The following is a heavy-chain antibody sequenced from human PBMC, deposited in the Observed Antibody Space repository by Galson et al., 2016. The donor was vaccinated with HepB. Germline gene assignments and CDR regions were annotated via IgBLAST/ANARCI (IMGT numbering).Heavy chain of an antibody. D-gene: IGHD5-18*01. V-gene: IGHV3-66*01. CDR3: ARGGRDTAMDYYYYGMDV. J-gene: IGHJ6*02. CDR1: GFTVSSNY. CDR2: IYSGGST. Sequence: SLRLSCAASGFTVSSNYMSWVRQAPGKGLEWVSVIYSGGSTYYADSVKGRFTISRDNSKNTLYLQMNSLSAEDTAVYYCARGGRDTAMDYYYYGMDVWGQETTVTVSS.